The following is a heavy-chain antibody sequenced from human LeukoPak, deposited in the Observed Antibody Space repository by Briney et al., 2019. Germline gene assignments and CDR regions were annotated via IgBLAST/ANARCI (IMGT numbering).Heavy chain of an antibody. D-gene: IGHD6-6*01. CDR3: ARGAYSSSSVDWYFDL. CDR1: GGSISSSSYY. Sequence: SETLSLTCTVSGGSISSSSYYWSWIRQPAGKGLEWIGRIYTSGSTNYNPSLKSRVTISVDTSKNQFSLKLSSVTAADTAVYYCARGAYSSSSVDWYFDLWGRGTLVTVSS. V-gene: IGHV4-61*02. CDR2: IYTSGST. J-gene: IGHJ2*01.